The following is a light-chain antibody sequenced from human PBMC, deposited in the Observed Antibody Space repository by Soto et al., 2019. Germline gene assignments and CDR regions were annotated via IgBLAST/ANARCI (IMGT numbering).Light chain of an antibody. J-gene: IGKJ4*01. CDR1: QTISMY. V-gene: IGKV1-39*01. CDR2: GAS. Sequence: DIQMTQSPSSLSASVGDRVTISCRASQTISMYLNWYQQKPGQAPRVLIYGASNRAPGIPGRFTGSGSGTDFTLTINALEPEDFAVYYCQHCRGSCTFGGGTKVEVK. CDR3: QHCRGSCT.